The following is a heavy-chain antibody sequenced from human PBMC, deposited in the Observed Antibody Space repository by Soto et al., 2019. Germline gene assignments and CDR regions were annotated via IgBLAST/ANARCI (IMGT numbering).Heavy chain of an antibody. V-gene: IGHV3-23*01. Sequence: EVQLLESGGGLVQPGGSLRLSCAASGLTFSSYAMSWVRQAPGKGLEWVSQISGSGGSTYYADSVKGRFTISRDNSKNTLYLQMNSLRAEDTAVYYCSERPYCGSTTCYYTFDYWGQGTLVTVSS. CDR3: SERPYCGSTTCYYTFDY. D-gene: IGHD2-2*01. J-gene: IGHJ4*02. CDR1: GLTFSSYA. CDR2: ISGSGGST.